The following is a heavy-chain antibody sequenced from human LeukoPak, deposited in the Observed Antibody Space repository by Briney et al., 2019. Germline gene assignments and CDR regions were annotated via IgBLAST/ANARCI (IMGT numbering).Heavy chain of an antibody. J-gene: IGHJ4*02. CDR2: IYPSDSDT. CDR1: GYSFTNYW. V-gene: IGHV5-51*01. CDR3: ARRLRHYYDSSCFDY. D-gene: IGHD3-22*01. Sequence: GESLKISCKGSGYSFTNYWIGWVRQMPGKGLEWMGIIYPSDSDTRYSPSFESQVTISADKSIYTAYLQWSSLKASDTAMYYCARRLRHYYDSSCFDYWGQGTLVTVSS.